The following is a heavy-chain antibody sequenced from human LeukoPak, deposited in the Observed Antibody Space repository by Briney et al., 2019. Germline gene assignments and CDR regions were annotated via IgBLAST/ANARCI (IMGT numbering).Heavy chain of an antibody. D-gene: IGHD3-16*01. V-gene: IGHV3-7*01. CDR3: ASGRQLGY. Sequence: GGSLRLSCAASGFTFSDYWMHWVRQAPGKGLECVANIKQDGSEKYYVDSVKGRFTISRDNAKNSLYLQMNSLRAEDTALYYCASGRQLGYWGQGTLVTVSS. CDR1: GFTFSDYW. J-gene: IGHJ4*02. CDR2: IKQDGSEK.